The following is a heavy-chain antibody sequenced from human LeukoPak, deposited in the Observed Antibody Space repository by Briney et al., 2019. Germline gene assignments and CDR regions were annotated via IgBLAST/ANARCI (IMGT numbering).Heavy chain of an antibody. CDR3: ASLYNPDAFDI. CDR2: IKQDGSEK. V-gene: IGHV3-7*01. D-gene: IGHD1-14*01. Sequence: PGGSLRLSCAASGFTFSSYWMSWVRQAPGKGLEWVANIKQDGSEKYYVDSVKGRFTISRDNAKNSLYLQMNSLRAEDTAVYYCASLYNPDAFDIWGQGTMVTVSS. CDR1: GFTFSSYW. J-gene: IGHJ3*02.